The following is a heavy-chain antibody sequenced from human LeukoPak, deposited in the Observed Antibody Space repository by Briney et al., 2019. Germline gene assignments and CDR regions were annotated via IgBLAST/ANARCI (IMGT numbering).Heavy chain of an antibody. J-gene: IGHJ6*02. Sequence: GASVKVSCKASGYTFTSYGISWVRQAPGQGLEWMGWISAYNGNTNYAQKLQGRVTMTRDTSTSTVYMELSSLRSDDTAVYYCARDVYGLDVWGQGTTVTVSS. CDR3: ARDVYGLDV. CDR1: GYTFTSYG. V-gene: IGHV1-18*01. CDR2: ISAYNGNT.